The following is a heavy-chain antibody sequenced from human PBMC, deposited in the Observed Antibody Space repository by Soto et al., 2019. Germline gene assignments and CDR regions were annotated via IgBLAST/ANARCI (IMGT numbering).Heavy chain of an antibody. Sequence: EVHLVESGGGLVQPGGSLRLSCAASGFTFSSYEMNWVRQAPGKGLEWISHISTSGGTTYYADSVKGRFTISRDNAKNSLDLQMNSLRVEDTAVYYCARPYCGGDCYLGRYNWFDPWGQGTLVTVSS. J-gene: IGHJ5*02. CDR2: ISTSGGTT. CDR3: ARPYCGGDCYLGRYNWFDP. CDR1: GFTFSSYE. D-gene: IGHD2-21*02. V-gene: IGHV3-48*03.